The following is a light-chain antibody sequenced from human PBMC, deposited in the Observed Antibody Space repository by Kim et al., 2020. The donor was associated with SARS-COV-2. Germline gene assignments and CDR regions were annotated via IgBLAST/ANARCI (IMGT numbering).Light chain of an antibody. J-gene: IGKJ2*01. CDR3: QKYNSAPYT. Sequence: DIQMTQSPPSLSASVGDRVTITCRASQGIRNHLAWYQQKPGKVPKVLIYAASTLQSGVPSRFSGSGSRTDFTLTITSLQPEDVATYYCQKYNSAPYTFGQGTKLEI. CDR2: AAS. V-gene: IGKV1-27*01. CDR1: QGIRNH.